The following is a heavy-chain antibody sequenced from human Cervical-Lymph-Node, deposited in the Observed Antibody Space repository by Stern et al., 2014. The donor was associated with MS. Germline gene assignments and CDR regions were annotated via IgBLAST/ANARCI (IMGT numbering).Heavy chain of an antibody. CDR2: VSYDGSDE. D-gene: IGHD4-11*01. CDR3: ARDRTVTTYYYYYGMDV. Sequence: VQLEESGGGVVQPGRSLRLSCAASGFTFSYSTMHWVRQAPGKGLEWVATVSYDGSDEYYPDSVKGRFTISRDNSKNTLYLQVNSLRAEDTGVYFCARDRTVTTYYYYYGMDVWGQGTTDTVSS. J-gene: IGHJ6*02. CDR1: GFTFSYST. V-gene: IGHV3-30*04.